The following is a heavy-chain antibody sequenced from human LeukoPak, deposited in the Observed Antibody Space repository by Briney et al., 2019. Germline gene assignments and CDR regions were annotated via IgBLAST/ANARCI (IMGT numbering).Heavy chain of an antibody. V-gene: IGHV3-74*01. Sequence: GGSLRLSCAASGFXFSSYWIHWVRQAPGKGLVWVSRINSDGSSTSYADSVKGRFAISRDNAENTLYLQMNSLRAEDTALYYCARYRGSYHAIDYWGQGTLVTVSS. CDR3: ARYRGSYHAIDY. CDR2: INSDGSST. J-gene: IGHJ4*02. D-gene: IGHD1-26*01. CDR1: GFXFSSYW.